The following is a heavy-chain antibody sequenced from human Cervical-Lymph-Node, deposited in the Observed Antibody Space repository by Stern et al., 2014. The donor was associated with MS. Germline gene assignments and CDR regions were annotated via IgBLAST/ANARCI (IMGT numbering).Heavy chain of an antibody. Sequence: EVQLVESGAEVKKPGESLKISCKGSGYSFTANWIAWVRQMPGKGLEWMGIIYPGDSDARSSPSFQGQVTISADKSISTAFLQWSSLKASDTAMYYCARDYGDYAFDYWGQGTLVTVSS. CDR3: ARDYGDYAFDY. CDR1: GYSFTANW. CDR2: IYPGDSDA. V-gene: IGHV5-51*01. J-gene: IGHJ4*02. D-gene: IGHD4-17*01.